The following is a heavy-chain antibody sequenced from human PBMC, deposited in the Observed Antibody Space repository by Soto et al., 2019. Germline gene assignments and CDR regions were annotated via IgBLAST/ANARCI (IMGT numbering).Heavy chain of an antibody. J-gene: IGHJ5*02. D-gene: IGHD3-9*01. CDR2: IYYSGST. CDR3: AREMDYDILTGANWFDP. CDR1: GGSVSSGSYY. V-gene: IGHV4-61*01. Sequence: SETLSLTCTVSGGSVSSGSYYWSWIRQPPGKGLEWIGYIYYSGSTNYNPSLKGRVTISVDTSKNQFSLKLSSVTAADTAVYYCAREMDYDILTGANWFDPWGQGTLVTVSS.